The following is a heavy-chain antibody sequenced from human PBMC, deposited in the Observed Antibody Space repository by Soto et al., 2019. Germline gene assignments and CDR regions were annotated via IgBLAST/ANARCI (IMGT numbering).Heavy chain of an antibody. J-gene: IGHJ4*02. CDR3: ARDNGYSYGYNLDH. Sequence: PSETLSLTCTVSGGSISSYYWCWIRQPPGKGLEWIGYIYYSGSTNYNPSLKSRVTISVDTSKNQFSLKLTSVTAADTAVYYCARDNGYSYGYNLDHWGQGTLVTVSS. CDR2: IYYSGST. D-gene: IGHD5-18*01. CDR1: GGSISSYY. V-gene: IGHV4-59*01.